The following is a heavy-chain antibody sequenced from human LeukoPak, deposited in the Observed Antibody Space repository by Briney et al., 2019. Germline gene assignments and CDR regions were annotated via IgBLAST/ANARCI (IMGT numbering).Heavy chain of an antibody. Sequence: GGSLRLSCAASGFTVSSNYMSWVRQAPGKGLEWVSVIYSGGSTYYADSVKGRFTISRDNSKNTLYLQMNSLRAEDTAVYYCAKIYCSGGSCSDYWGQGTLVTVSS. J-gene: IGHJ4*02. V-gene: IGHV3-53*01. D-gene: IGHD2-15*01. CDR1: GFTVSSNY. CDR2: IYSGGST. CDR3: AKIYCSGGSCSDY.